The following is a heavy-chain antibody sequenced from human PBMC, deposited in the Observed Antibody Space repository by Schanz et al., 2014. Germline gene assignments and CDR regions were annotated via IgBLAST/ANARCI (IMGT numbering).Heavy chain of an antibody. CDR2: ISHSGGSK. J-gene: IGHJ6*02. CDR1: GFTFSSYA. D-gene: IGHD2-15*01. V-gene: IGHV3-23*04. Sequence: EVQLVESGGGLVKPGGSLRLSCAASGFTFSSYAMSWVRQAPGKGLEWVSGISHSGGSKYYADSVKGRFTISRDNSENTLYLQMNSLSADDTAVFYCAKGMGYCSGGTCYDYYYYGLDVWGQGTTVTVSS. CDR3: AKGMGYCSGGTCYDYYYYGLDV.